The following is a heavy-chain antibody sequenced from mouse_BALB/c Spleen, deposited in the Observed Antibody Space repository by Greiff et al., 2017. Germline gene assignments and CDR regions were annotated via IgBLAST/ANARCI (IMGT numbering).Heavy chain of an antibody. D-gene: IGHD2-4*01. J-gene: IGHJ3*01. CDR1: GYTFTSYY. CDR3: TRVGGLRPWFAY. V-gene: IGHV1S81*02. Sequence: VQLQQSGAELVKPGASVKLSCKASGYTFTSYYMYWVKQRPGQGLEWIGEINPSNGGTNFNEKFKSKATLTVDKSSSTAYMQLSSLTSEDSAVYYCTRVGGLRPWFAYWGQGTLVTVSA. CDR2: INPSNGGT.